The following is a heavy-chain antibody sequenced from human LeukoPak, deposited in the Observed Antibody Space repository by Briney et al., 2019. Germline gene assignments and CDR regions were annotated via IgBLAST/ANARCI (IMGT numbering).Heavy chain of an antibody. CDR1: GYSISSGYY. D-gene: IGHD6-6*01. CDR3: ATLISSIAARPAEYDY. Sequence: PSETLSLTCAVSGYSISSGYYWGWIRQPPGKGLEWIGSIYHSGSTYYNPSLKSRVTISVDTSKNQFSLKLSSVTAADTAVYYCATLISSIAARPAEYDYWGQGTLVTVSS. CDR2: IYHSGST. V-gene: IGHV4-38-2*01. J-gene: IGHJ4*02.